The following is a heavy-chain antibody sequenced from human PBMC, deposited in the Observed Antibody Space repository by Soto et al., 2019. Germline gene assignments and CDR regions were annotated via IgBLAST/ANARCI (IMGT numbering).Heavy chain of an antibody. J-gene: IGHJ4*02. CDR2: IIGSGGST. CDR3: AKDSPRMVRGVPTPFDY. CDR1: GFTFSSYA. D-gene: IGHD3-10*01. V-gene: IGHV3-23*01. Sequence: GGSLRLSCAASGFTFSSYAMSWVRQAPGKGLERVSAIIGSGGSTYYADSVKGRFTISRDNSKNTLYLQMNSLRAEDTAVYYCAKDSPRMVRGVPTPFDYWGQGTLVTVSS.